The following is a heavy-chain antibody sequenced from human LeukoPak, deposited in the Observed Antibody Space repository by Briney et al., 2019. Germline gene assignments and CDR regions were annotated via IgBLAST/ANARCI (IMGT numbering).Heavy chain of an antibody. CDR1: GGSISGYY. J-gene: IGHJ4*02. D-gene: IGHD5/OR15-5a*01. Sequence: SGTLSLTCAVSGGSISGYYWTWIRQPPGKGLEWIGEINHSGSTNYNPSLKSRVTISVDTSKNQFSLKLSSVTAADTAVYYCAGHLRWWDYWGQGTLVTVSS. CDR3: AGHLRWWDY. CDR2: INHSGST. V-gene: IGHV4-34*01.